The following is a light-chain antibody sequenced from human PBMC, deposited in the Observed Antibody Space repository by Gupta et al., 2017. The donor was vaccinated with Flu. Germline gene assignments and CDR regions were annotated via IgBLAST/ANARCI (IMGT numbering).Light chain of an antibody. CDR3: FSHAGNFNVM. J-gene: IGLJ3*02. CDR2: EVT. Sequence: SLTISCTGSSSGVGGDNSVAGYQQYPGRAPKLLINEVTKRPSGVTDRFSGAKSGNTASLTVSGLQTEDEAVYYCFSHAGNFNVMFGGGTKLTVV. CDR1: SSGVGGDNS. V-gene: IGLV2-8*01.